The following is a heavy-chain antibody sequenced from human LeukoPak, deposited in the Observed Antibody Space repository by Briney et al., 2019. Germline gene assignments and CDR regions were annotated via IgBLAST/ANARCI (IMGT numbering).Heavy chain of an antibody. J-gene: IGHJ4*02. CDR1: GFTFDDYA. CDR3: ARDARYGQQLVSRVDY. D-gene: IGHD6-13*01. Sequence: GGSLRLSCAASGFTFDDYAMHWVRQAPGKGLEWVSGISWNSGSIGYADSVKGRFTISRDNAKNSLYLQMNSLRAEDTAVYYCARDARYGQQLVSRVDYWGQGTLVTVSS. CDR2: ISWNSGSI. V-gene: IGHV3-9*01.